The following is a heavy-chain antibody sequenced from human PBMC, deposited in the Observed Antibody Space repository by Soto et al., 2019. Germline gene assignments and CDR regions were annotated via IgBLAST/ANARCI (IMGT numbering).Heavy chain of an antibody. D-gene: IGHD5-12*01. CDR3: ARGRGYSGYDSPTDFDY. CDR1: GGSFSGYY. CDR2: INHSGST. J-gene: IGHJ4*02. V-gene: IGHV4-34*01. Sequence: SETLSLTCAVYGGSFSGYYWSWIRQPPGKGLEWIGEINHSGSTNYNPSLKSRVTISVDTSKNQFSLKLSSVTAADTAVYYCARGRGYSGYDSPTDFDYWGQGTLVTVSS.